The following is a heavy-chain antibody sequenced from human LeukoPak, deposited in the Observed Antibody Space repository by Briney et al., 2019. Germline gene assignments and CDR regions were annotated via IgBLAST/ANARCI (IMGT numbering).Heavy chain of an antibody. V-gene: IGHV3-30-3*01. CDR3: ARDFEVYCGGDCPPGY. CDR2: ISYDGSNN. Sequence: PGRSLRLSCAASGFTFSSYAMHWVRQAPGKGLEWVAVISYDGSNNYYADSVKGRFTISRDNSKNTLYLQMNSLRAEDTAVYYCARDFEVYCGGDCPPGYWGQGTLVTVSS. J-gene: IGHJ4*02. CDR1: GFTFSSYA. D-gene: IGHD2-21*02.